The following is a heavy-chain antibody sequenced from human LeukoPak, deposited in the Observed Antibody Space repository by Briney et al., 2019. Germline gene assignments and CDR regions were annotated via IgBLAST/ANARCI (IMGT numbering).Heavy chain of an antibody. CDR2: INHSGST. D-gene: IGHD3-10*01. V-gene: IGHV4-34*01. CDR3: ATTNVLLWFGELSKTAYFDY. J-gene: IGHJ4*02. Sequence: PSETLSLTCAVYGGSFSGYYWSWIRQPPGKGLEWIGEINHSGSTNYNPSLKSRVTISVDTSKNQFSLKLSSVTAADTAVYYCATTNVLLWFGELSKTAYFDYWGQGTLVTVSS. CDR1: GGSFSGYY.